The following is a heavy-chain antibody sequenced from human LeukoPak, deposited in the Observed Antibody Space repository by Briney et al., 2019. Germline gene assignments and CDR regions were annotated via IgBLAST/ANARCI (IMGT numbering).Heavy chain of an antibody. CDR2: IYYSGST. CDR1: GGSISSSSYY. CDR3: ARLDYSGSDY. V-gene: IGHV4-39*01. J-gene: IGHJ4*02. Sequence: SGTLSLTCTVSGGSISSSSYYWGWIRQPPGKGLEWIGSIYYSGSTYYNPSLKSRVTISVDTSKNQFSLKLSSVTAADTAVYYCARLDYSGSDYWGQGTLVTVSS. D-gene: IGHD2-15*01.